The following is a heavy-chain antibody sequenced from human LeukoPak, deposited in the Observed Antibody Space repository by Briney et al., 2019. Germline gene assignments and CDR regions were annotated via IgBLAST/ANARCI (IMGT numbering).Heavy chain of an antibody. D-gene: IGHD2-2*02. J-gene: IGHJ5*02. CDR1: GGSISSYY. CDR2: IYTSGST. Sequence: SETLSLTCTVPGGSISSYYWSWIRQPPGKGLEWIGYIYTSGSTNYNPSLKSRVTISVDTSKNQFSLKLSSVTAADTAVYYCARLSCYTCWFDPWGQGTLVTVSS. CDR3: ARLSCYTCWFDP. V-gene: IGHV4-4*09.